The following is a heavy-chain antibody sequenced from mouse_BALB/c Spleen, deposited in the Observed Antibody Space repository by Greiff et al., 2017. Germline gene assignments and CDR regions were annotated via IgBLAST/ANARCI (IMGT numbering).Heavy chain of an antibody. V-gene: IGHV1-4*01. J-gene: IGHJ4*01. CDR2: INPSSGYT. CDR3: ARGTYSGDAMDY. D-gene: IGHD3-1*01. CDR1: GYTFTSYT. Sequence: VKLVESGADLARPGASVKMSCKASGYTFTSYTMHWVKQRPGQGLEWIGYINPSSGYTNYNQKFKDKATLTADKSSSTAYMQLSSLTSEDSAVYYCARGTYSGDAMDYWGQGTSVTVSS.